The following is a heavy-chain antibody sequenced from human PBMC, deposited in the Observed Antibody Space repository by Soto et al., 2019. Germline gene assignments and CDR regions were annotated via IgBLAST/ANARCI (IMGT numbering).Heavy chain of an antibody. V-gene: IGHV2-70*11. CDR3: ARTPPEYCSGGSCSPTFYYYYGMDV. CDR2: IDWDDDK. J-gene: IGHJ6*02. CDR1: GFSLSTSGMC. D-gene: IGHD2-15*01. Sequence: SGPTLVNPTQTLTLTCTFSGFSLSTSGMCVSWIRQPPGKALEWLARIDWDDDKYYSTSLKTRLTISKDTSKNQVVLTMTNMDPVDTATYYCARTPPEYCSGGSCSPTFYYYYGMDVWGQGTTVTVSS.